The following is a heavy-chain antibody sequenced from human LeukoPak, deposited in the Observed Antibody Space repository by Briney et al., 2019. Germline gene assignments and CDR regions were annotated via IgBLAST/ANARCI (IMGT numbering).Heavy chain of an antibody. J-gene: IGHJ4*02. Sequence: SETPSLTCTVSGGSISSSSYYWGWIRHPPGRGLEWIGYIYYSGSTNYNPSLKSRVTISVDTSKNQFSLKLSSVTAADTAVYYCARLAVGAIDYWGQGTLVTVSS. CDR1: GGSISSSSYY. CDR3: ARLAVGAIDY. V-gene: IGHV4-61*05. D-gene: IGHD1-26*01. CDR2: IYYSGST.